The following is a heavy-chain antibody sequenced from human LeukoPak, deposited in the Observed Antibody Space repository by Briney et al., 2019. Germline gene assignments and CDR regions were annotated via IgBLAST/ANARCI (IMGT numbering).Heavy chain of an antibody. CDR3: ARRLTQYDCFDP. Sequence: SQTLSLTCAISGDRVSSNSVTWNWIRQSPSRGLEWLDRTYYRSTWYNDYAVSVRGRITVNPDASKNQFSLHLNSVTPEDTAVYYCARRLTQYDCFDPWGQGILVTVSS. CDR1: GDRVSSNSVT. D-gene: IGHD2-2*01. J-gene: IGHJ5*02. CDR2: TYYRSTWYN. V-gene: IGHV6-1*01.